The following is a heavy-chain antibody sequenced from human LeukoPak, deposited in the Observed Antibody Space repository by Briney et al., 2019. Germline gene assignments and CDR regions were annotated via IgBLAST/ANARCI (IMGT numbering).Heavy chain of an antibody. Sequence: GESLRLSCAASGFTFSSYAMSWVRQAPGKGLEWVSAISGSGGSTYYADSVKGRFTISRDNSKNTLYRQMNSLRAEDTAVYYCAKSVVRGGYYFDYWGQGTLVTVSS. CDR3: AKSVVRGGYYFDY. J-gene: IGHJ4*02. D-gene: IGHD3-10*02. V-gene: IGHV3-23*01. CDR2: ISGSGGST. CDR1: GFTFSSYA.